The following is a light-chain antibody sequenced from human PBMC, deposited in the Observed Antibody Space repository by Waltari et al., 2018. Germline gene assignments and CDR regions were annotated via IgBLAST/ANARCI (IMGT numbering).Light chain of an antibody. CDR1: QSIRNY. Sequence: DIQMTQSPSSLSASVGDRVTVACRASQSIRNYLNWYQQKPGKAPKLLIYAASSLHSGVPSRFSGSGSGTDFTLIISSLQPEDFATYYCQQSSSTPFTFGPGTKVDVK. CDR2: AAS. V-gene: IGKV1-39*01. CDR3: QQSSSTPFT. J-gene: IGKJ3*01.